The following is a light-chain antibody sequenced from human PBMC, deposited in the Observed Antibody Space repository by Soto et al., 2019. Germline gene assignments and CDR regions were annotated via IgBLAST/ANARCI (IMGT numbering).Light chain of an antibody. CDR1: QSISGW. Sequence: DSLMTQATPTLSASVGDRVTITCRASQSISGWLAWYQQKPRKAPNLLIYQASTLESGVPSRFSGSGSGTEFTLTISSLQPDDFATYHCQQHNTYSRTFGQGTQVDIK. CDR3: QQHNTYSRT. V-gene: IGKV1-5*03. J-gene: IGKJ1*01. CDR2: QAS.